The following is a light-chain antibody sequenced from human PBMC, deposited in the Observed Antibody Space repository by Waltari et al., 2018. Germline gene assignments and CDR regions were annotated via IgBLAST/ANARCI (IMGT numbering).Light chain of an antibody. CDR2: GAS. V-gene: IGKV3-20*01. CDR3: QHYVRLPAT. J-gene: IGKJ1*01. CDR1: QSVSRT. Sequence: EIVLTQSPGTLSLPPGERATFSCRASQSVSRTLAWYQQKPGQAPRLLIFGASNRATGIPDRFSGSGSGTDFSLIITRLEPEDSAMYYCQHYVRLPATFGQGTKVEIK.